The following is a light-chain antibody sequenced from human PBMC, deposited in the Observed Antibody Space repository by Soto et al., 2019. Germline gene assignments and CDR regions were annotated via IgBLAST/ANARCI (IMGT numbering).Light chain of an antibody. J-gene: IGKJ1*01. V-gene: IGKV1-9*01. Sequence: DIQLTQSPSLLSASIGDRVTITCRASHDISTFLAWYQQKPGKAPKLLIYEASTLQSGVPSRFSGSGSGTDFTLTISSLQPEDFATYYCQQLNSYPRTFGQGTKVEIK. CDR3: QQLNSYPRT. CDR1: HDISTF. CDR2: EAS.